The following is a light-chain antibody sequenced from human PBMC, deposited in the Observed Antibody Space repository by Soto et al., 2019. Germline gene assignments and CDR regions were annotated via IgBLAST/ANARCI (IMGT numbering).Light chain of an antibody. CDR2: LTS. Sequence: EIVFTQSPATLSSFPGDRVTLSCRASQAVNTRLAWYQHKPGQAPRLLIYLTSNRAAGIPARFSGGGSETEFTLTISSLQSEDFAVYYCQQYNNWPLTFGGGTKV. V-gene: IGKV3D-15*01. J-gene: IGKJ4*01. CDR3: QQYNNWPLT. CDR1: QAVNTR.